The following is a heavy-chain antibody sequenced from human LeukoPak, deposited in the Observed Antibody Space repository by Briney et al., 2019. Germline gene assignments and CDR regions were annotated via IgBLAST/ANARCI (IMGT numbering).Heavy chain of an antibody. V-gene: IGHV3-20*01. CDR3: ARDRKAGLLWFGESRDDAFDI. J-gene: IGHJ3*02. Sequence: AGGSLRLSCAASGFSFNNAWMSWVRQAPGKGLEWVSGINWNGGSTGYADSVKGRFTISRDNAKNSLYLQMNSLRAEDTALYHCARDRKAGLLWFGESRDDAFDIWGQGTMVTVSS. CDR1: GFSFNNAW. D-gene: IGHD3-10*01. CDR2: INWNGGST.